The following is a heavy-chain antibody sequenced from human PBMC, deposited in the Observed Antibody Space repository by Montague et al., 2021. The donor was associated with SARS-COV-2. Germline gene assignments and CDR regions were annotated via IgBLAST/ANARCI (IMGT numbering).Heavy chain of an antibody. CDR2: IYYSGST. J-gene: IGHJ4*02. CDR1: GGSITSYNHY. D-gene: IGHD6-25*01. CDR3: ARGKRLPGNYYFDY. Sequence: SETLSLTCTVSGGSITSYNHYWTWIRQPPGKELEWIGSIYYSGSTYYNSSLESRVTMSADTSKYQFFLRVTSVTAADTAVYYCARGKRLPGNYYFDYWGQGSLVAVSS. V-gene: IGHV4-39*02.